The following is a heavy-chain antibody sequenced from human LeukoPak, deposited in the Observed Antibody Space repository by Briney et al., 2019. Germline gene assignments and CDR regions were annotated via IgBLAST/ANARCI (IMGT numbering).Heavy chain of an antibody. J-gene: IGHJ4*02. CDR2: INHSGST. CDR1: GGSLSGFY. CDR3: ARILMDSSSSTRGFDY. V-gene: IGHV4-34*01. D-gene: IGHD6-6*01. Sequence: PSETLSLTCAVYGGSLSGFYWSWIRQPPGKGLEWIGEINHSGSTNYNPSLKSRVTISVDTSKNQFSLKLSSVTAADTAVYYCARILMDSSSSTRGFDYWGQGTLVTVSS.